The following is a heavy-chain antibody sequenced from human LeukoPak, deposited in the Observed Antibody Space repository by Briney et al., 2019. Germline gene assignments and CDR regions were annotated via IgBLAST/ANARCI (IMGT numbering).Heavy chain of an antibody. J-gene: IGHJ4*02. V-gene: IGHV1-18*01. CDR3: ATDSGRGSYYFDY. CDR1: GYTFTTYA. CDR2: ISTYNGNT. D-gene: IGHD5-12*01. Sequence: ASVKVSCKASGYTFTTYAITWVRQAPGQGLEWMGWISTYNGNTNYAQKLQGRVTMTTDTSTSTAYMELRSLRSDDTAVYYCATDSGRGSYYFDYWGQGTLVTVSS.